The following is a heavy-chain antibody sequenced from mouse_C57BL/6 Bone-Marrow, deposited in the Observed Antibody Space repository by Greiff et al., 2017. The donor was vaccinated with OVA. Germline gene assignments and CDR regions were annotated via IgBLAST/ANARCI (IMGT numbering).Heavy chain of an antibody. CDR1: GFTFSDYG. Sequence: EVMLVESGGGLVKPGGSLKLSCAASGFTFSDYGMHWVRQAPEKGLEWVAYISSGSSTIYYADTVKGRFTISRDNAKNTLFLQMTSLRSEDTAMYYCAREFLTLGGYFEVWGTGTTVTVSS. CDR3: AREFLTLGGYFEV. V-gene: IGHV5-17*01. D-gene: IGHD2-12*01. CDR2: ISSGSSTI. J-gene: IGHJ1*03.